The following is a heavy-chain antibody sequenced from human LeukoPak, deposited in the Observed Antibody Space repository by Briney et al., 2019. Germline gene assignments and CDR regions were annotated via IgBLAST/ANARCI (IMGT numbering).Heavy chain of an antibody. Sequence: GASVKVSCKASGYSFTGHYMHWVRQAPGQGLEWMGWINPKSGGTNYAQKFQGRVTMTRDTSTSTAYMELRSLRSDDTAVYYCARLTLGATIDYWGQGTLVTVSS. CDR2: INPKSGGT. V-gene: IGHV1-2*02. CDR3: ARLTLGATIDY. D-gene: IGHD1-26*01. J-gene: IGHJ4*02. CDR1: GYSFTGHY.